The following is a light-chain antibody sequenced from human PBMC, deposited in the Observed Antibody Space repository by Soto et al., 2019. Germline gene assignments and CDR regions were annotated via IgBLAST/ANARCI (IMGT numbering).Light chain of an antibody. V-gene: IGKV3-11*01. J-gene: IGKJ2*01. CDR2: DAS. CDR1: QSVSSS. Sequence: VLTQSPATLSLSPGERATLSCMASQSVSSSLACYQQKPGQAPRLLIYDASNRATGIPARFSGSVSGTDFTLTISSLEPEDFAVYYCQQSSNWPPYTFGQGTQLEIQ. CDR3: QQSSNWPPYT.